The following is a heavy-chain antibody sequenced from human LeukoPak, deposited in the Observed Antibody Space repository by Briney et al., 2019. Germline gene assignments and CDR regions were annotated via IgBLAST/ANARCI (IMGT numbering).Heavy chain of an antibody. CDR3: ARLSPYSSSWGKYYFDY. V-gene: IGHV4-39*01. D-gene: IGHD6-13*01. CDR1: GGSISSSSYY. J-gene: IGHJ4*02. CDR2: IYYSGST. Sequence: SETLSLTCTVSGGSISSSSYYWGWIRQPPGKGLEWIGSIYYSGSTYYSPSLKSRVTISVDTSKNQFSLKLSSVTAADTAVYYCARLSPYSSSWGKYYFDYWGQGTLVTVSS.